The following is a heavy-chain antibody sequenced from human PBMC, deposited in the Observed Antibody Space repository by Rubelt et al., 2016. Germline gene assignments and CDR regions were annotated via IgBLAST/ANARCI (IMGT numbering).Heavy chain of an antibody. D-gene: IGHD3-3*01. CDR3: AKSAGFWSGINWFDP. V-gene: IGHV4-59*12. CDR1: GGSISSYY. Sequence: QVQLQESGPGLVKPSETLSLTCTVSGGSISSYYWSWIRQPPGKGLEWIGYIYYSGSTNFNPSLKSRVTISVDTSKNQFSLKLSSVTAADTAVYYCAKSAGFWSGINWFDPWGQGTLVTVSS. CDR2: IYYSGST. J-gene: IGHJ5*02.